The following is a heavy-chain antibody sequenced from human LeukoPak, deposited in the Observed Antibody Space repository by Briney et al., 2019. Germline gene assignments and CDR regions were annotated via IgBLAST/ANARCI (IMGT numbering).Heavy chain of an antibody. CDR1: GFTVSSNY. CDR2: IYSGGST. V-gene: IGHV3-53*01. Sequence: GGSLRLSCAASGFTVSSNYMSWVRQAPGKGLEWVSVIYSGGSTYYADSVKGRFTISRDNSKNTLYLQMNSLRAEDTAVYYCAREVATSYFDYWGQGTLVTVSS. CDR3: AREVATSYFDY. J-gene: IGHJ4*02.